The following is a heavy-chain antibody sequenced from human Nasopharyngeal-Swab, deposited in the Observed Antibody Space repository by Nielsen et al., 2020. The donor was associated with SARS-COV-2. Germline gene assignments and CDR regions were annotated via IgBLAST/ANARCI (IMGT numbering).Heavy chain of an antibody. D-gene: IGHD4-17*01. CDR1: GFTYSTYA. J-gene: IGHJ4*02. V-gene: IGHV3-23*01. CDR3: AKGVGYGDTGCFDE. Sequence: GGSLRLSCVASGFTYSTYAMSWVRQAPGKGLEWVSSIRGSGGNTYYADSVMGRFTISRDNAMETLYLQMNSLRLEDTAVYFCAKGVGYGDTGCFDEWGQGTLVTVSS. CDR2: IRGSGGNT.